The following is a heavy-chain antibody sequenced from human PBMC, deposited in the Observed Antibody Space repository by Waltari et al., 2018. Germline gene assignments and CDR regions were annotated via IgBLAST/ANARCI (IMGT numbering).Heavy chain of an antibody. D-gene: IGHD6-13*01. CDR1: GGTFSSYA. Sequence: KASGGTFSSYAISWVRQAPGQGLEWMGGIIPIFGTANYAQKFQGRVTITADESTSTAYMELSSLRSEDTAVYYCARNSGSSSWLNDAFDIWGQGTMVTVSS. CDR2: IIPIFGTA. J-gene: IGHJ3*02. CDR3: ARNSGSSSWLNDAFDI. V-gene: IGHV1-69*01.